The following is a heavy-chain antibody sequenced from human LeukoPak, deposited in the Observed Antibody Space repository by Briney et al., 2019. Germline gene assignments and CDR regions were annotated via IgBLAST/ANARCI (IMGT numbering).Heavy chain of an antibody. Sequence: ASVKVSCKASGGTFSSYAISWVRQAPGQGLEWMGGIIPIFGTANYAQKFQGRVTITTDESTSTAYMELSSLRSEDTAVYYCARGGSPGIAAAGPYNWFDPWGQGTLVTVSS. V-gene: IGHV1-69*05. CDR2: IIPIFGTA. CDR1: GGTFSSYA. J-gene: IGHJ5*02. CDR3: ARGGSPGIAAAGPYNWFDP. D-gene: IGHD6-13*01.